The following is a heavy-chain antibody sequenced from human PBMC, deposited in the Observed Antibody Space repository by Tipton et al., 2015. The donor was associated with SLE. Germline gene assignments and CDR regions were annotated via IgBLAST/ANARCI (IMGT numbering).Heavy chain of an antibody. CDR1: GGSISSSSYY. CDR3: ASGVGGSGSYSRH. D-gene: IGHD3-10*01. V-gene: IGHV4-39*01. J-gene: IGHJ1*01. Sequence: TLSLTCTVSGGSISSSSYYWGWIRQPPGKGLEWIGSIYYSGSTYYNPSLKSRVTISVDTSKNQFSLKLSSVTAADTAVYYCASGVGGSGSYSRHWGQGTLVTVSS. CDR2: IYYSGST.